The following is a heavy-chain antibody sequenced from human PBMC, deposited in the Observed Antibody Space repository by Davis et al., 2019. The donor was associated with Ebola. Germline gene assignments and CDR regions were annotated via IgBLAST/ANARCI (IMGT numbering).Heavy chain of an antibody. J-gene: IGHJ4*02. CDR3: ARWGPTTVTAFDY. D-gene: IGHD4-17*01. CDR1: GFTFSSYG. CDR2: IWYDGSNK. Sequence: GGSLRLSCAASGFTFSSYGMHWVRQAPGKGLEWVAVIWYDGSNKYYADSVKGRFTISRDNSKNTLYLQMNSLRAEDTAVYYCARWGPTTVTAFDYWGQGTLVTVSS. V-gene: IGHV3-33*01.